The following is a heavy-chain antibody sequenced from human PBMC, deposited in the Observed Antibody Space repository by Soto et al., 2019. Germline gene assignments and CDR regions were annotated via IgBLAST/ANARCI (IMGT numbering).Heavy chain of an antibody. CDR2: IIPIFGTA. D-gene: IGHD5-12*01. CDR3: ARGRHGYPRGIFDY. V-gene: IGHV1-69*12. CDR1: GGTFSSYA. J-gene: IGHJ4*02. Sequence: QVQLVQSGAEVKKPGSSVKVSCKASGGTFSSYAISWVRQAPGQGLEWMGGIIPIFGTANYAQKFQGRVTRTADAYTRTAYRKLSSLRSEDTAVYYCARGRHGYPRGIFDYWGQGTLVTVSS.